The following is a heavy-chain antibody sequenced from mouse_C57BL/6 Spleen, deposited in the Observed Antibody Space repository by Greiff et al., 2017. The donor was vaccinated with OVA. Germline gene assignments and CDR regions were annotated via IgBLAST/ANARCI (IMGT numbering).Heavy chain of an antibody. CDR3: ARRDDGYYDAHYYAMDY. CDR1: GFSLTSYG. CDR2: IWSGGST. Sequence: QVQLKESGPGLVQPSQSLSITCTVSGFSLTSYGVHWVRQSPGKGLEWLGVIWSGGSTDYNAAFISRLSISKDNSKSQVFFTMNSLQADDTAIYYCARRDDGYYDAHYYAMDYWGQGTSVTVSS. V-gene: IGHV2-2*01. J-gene: IGHJ4*01. D-gene: IGHD2-3*01.